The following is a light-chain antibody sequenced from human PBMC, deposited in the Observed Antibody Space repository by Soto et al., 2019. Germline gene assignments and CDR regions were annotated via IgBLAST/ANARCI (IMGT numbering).Light chain of an antibody. V-gene: IGKV3-15*01. CDR3: QQFNNYPLT. Sequence: EIVMTQSPATLSVSPGERATLSCRASQSVSSDLAWYHQKPGQAPRLLIYGASTRATGNPARFSGSGSGTEFTLTINSLQSEDFATYYCQQFNNYPLTFGGGSKVEIK. J-gene: IGKJ4*01. CDR1: QSVSSD. CDR2: GAS.